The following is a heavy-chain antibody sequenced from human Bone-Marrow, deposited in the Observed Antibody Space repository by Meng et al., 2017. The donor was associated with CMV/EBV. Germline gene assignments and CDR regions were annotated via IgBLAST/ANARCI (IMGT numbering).Heavy chain of an antibody. J-gene: IGHJ3*02. CDR1: GFTFSNAW. CDR3: TTGYQLLHDDAFDI. V-gene: IGHV3-15*01. Sequence: GGSLRLSCAASGFTFSNAWMSWVRQAPGKGLEWVGRIKSKTDGGTTDYAAPVKGRFTISRDDSKNTLYLQMNSLKTEDTAVYYYTTGYQLLHDDAFDIWGQGTMVTVSS. D-gene: IGHD2-2*01. CDR2: IKSKTDGGTT.